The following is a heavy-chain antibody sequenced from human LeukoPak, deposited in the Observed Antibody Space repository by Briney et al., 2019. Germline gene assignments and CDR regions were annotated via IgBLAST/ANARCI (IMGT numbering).Heavy chain of an antibody. V-gene: IGHV1-69*05. J-gene: IGHJ3*02. Sequence: GASVKVSCKASGGTFSSYAISWVRQAPGQGLEWMGRIIPIFGTANYAQKFQGRVTITTDESTSTAYMELSSLRSEDTAVYYCARELFRFSVAGTLGAFDIWGQGTMVTVSS. CDR1: GGTFSSYA. CDR3: ARELFRFSVAGTLGAFDI. D-gene: IGHD6-19*01. CDR2: IIPIFGTA.